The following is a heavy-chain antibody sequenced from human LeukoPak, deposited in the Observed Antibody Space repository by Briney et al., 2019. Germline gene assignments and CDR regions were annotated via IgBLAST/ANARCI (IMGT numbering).Heavy chain of an antibody. D-gene: IGHD6-13*01. CDR1: GYTFASYG. J-gene: IGHJ5*02. CDR2: ISAYNGNT. V-gene: IGHV1-18*01. Sequence: ASVKVSCKASGYTFASYGITWVRQAPGQGLEWMGWISAYNGNTNYAQKLQGRVTMTTGTSTSTAYMELRSLRSDDTAIYYCARGAAGKGNWFDPWGQGTLVTVSS. CDR3: ARGAAGKGNWFDP.